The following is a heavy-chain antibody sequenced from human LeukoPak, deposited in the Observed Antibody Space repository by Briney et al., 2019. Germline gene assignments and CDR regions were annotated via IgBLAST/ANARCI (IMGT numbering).Heavy chain of an antibody. J-gene: IGHJ5*02. CDR1: GGSFRGYY. CDR2: INHSGST. D-gene: IGHD3-3*01. V-gene: IGHV4-34*01. Sequence: SETLSLTCAVYGGSFRGYYWSWIRQPPGKGLEWIGEINHSGSTNYNPSLKSRVTISVDTSKNQFSLKLSSVTAADTAVYYCARNFRRGGSYWFDPWGQGTLVTVSA. CDR3: ARNFRRGGSYWFDP.